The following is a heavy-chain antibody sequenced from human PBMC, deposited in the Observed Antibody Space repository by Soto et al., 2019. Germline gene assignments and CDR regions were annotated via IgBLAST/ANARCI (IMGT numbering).Heavy chain of an antibody. CDR2: IIPIFGTA. CDR3: AREAYSSSSGWFDP. J-gene: IGHJ5*02. Sequence: SVKVSCKASGGTFSSYASSWVRQAPGQGLEWMGGIIPIFGTANYAQKFQGRVTITADESTSTAYMELSSLRSEDTAVYYCAREAYSSSSGWFDPWGQGTLVTVSS. D-gene: IGHD6-6*01. V-gene: IGHV1-69*13. CDR1: GGTFSSYA.